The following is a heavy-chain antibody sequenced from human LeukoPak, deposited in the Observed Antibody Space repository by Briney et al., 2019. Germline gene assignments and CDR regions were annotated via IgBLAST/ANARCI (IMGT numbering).Heavy chain of an antibody. V-gene: IGHV4-59*01. D-gene: IGHD1-26*01. J-gene: IGHJ4*02. CDR3: ACGTYYYFDY. CDR1: GGSISSYY. CDR2: IHYSGST. Sequence: SETLSLTCTASGGSISSYYWSLIRQPPGKGLEWIGYIHYSGSTNYNPSLKSRVTISVDTSKYQFSLNLNSVTAADTALYYCACGTYYYFDYWGQGTLVTVSS.